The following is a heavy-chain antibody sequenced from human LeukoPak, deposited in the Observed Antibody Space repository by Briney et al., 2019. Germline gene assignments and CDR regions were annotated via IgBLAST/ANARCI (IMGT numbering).Heavy chain of an antibody. CDR2: FDPEDGET. Sequence: ASVKVSCKVSGYTLTELSMHWVRQAPGKGLEWMGGFDPEDGETIYAQKFQGGVTMTEDTSTDTAYMELSSLRSEDTAVYYCATDRHGWPYSSSLTPLCYWGQGTLVTVSS. D-gene: IGHD6-13*01. CDR1: GYTLTELS. J-gene: IGHJ4*02. CDR3: ATDRHGWPYSSSLTPLCY. V-gene: IGHV1-24*01.